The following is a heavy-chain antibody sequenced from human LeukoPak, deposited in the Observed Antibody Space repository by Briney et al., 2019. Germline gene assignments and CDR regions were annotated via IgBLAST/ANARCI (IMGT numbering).Heavy chain of an antibody. V-gene: IGHV4-4*02. CDR1: GGSISSNNW. D-gene: IGHD3-10*01. CDR2: IFHSGRT. CDR3: ASVRRGFGEFSKYYSYYYMDV. Sequence: SETLSLTCAVSGGSISSNNWWSWVRQPPGKGLEWIGEIFHSGRTNYKAFLKSRVTISVDKPKNQFSLRLSSVTAADTAVYYCASVRRGFGEFSKYYSYYYMDVWGKGTTVTISS. J-gene: IGHJ6*03.